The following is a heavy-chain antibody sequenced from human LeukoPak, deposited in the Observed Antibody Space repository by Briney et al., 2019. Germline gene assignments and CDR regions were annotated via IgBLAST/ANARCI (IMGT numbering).Heavy chain of an antibody. CDR1: GYTFTGYY. CDR3: ARVWTPMIFGVVTVPDY. J-gene: IGHJ4*02. Sequence: ASVKVSCKASGYTFTGYYMHWVRQAPGQGLEWMGWINPNSGGTNYAQKLQGGVTMTTDTSTSTAYMELRSLRSDDTAVYYCARVWTPMIFGVVTVPDYWGQGTLVTVSS. V-gene: IGHV1-2*02. CDR2: INPNSGGT. D-gene: IGHD3-3*01.